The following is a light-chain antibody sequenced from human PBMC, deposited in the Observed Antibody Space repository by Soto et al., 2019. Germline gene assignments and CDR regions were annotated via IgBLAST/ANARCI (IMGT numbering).Light chain of an antibody. Sequence: DIVMTQSPDSLAVSLGERATINCRSSQSVFYSPTNKNNLAWYQQKPGQPLKLLIYWASTRQSGVPDRFSGSGSATDFTLTISSLQAEDVAVYYCQQYYSSPPWTFGQGTKVDIK. J-gene: IGKJ1*01. V-gene: IGKV4-1*01. CDR3: QQYYSSPPWT. CDR2: WAS. CDR1: QSVFYSPTNKNN.